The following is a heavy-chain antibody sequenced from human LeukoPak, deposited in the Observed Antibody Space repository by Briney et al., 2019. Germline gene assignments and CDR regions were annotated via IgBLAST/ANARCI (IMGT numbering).Heavy chain of an antibody. V-gene: IGHV1-2*02. Sequence: ASVKVSCKASGYTFTGYYIHWVRQAPGQGLEWMGWINPNSGGTNYAQKFQGRVTMTRDTSISTAYMELSRLRSDDTAVDYCARVRCSSTSCYNWFDPWGQGTLVTVSS. CDR1: GYTFTGYY. J-gene: IGHJ5*02. D-gene: IGHD2-2*01. CDR2: INPNSGGT. CDR3: ARVRCSSTSCYNWFDP.